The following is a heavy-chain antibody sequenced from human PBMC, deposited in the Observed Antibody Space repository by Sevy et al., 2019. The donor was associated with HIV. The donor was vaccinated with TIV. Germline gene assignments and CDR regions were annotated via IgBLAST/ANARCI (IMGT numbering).Heavy chain of an antibody. Sequence: GGSLRLSFAASGFTFSKYSMSGARQPPGKGREWVSTLSFGCGEINYADSVKGRFTISRDNSKSSVYLQMNNLRPEDTAVYYCAREGCTKPHDYWGQGTLVTVSS. CDR3: AREGCTKPHDY. CDR2: LSFGCGEI. CDR1: GFTFSKYS. J-gene: IGHJ4*02. D-gene: IGHD2-8*01. V-gene: IGHV3-23*01.